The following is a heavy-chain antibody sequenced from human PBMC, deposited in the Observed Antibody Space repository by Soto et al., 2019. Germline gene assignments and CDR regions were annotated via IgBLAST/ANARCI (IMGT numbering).Heavy chain of an antibody. Sequence: GGALRLSWAASGFTFRVEWMHWVRQAPGKGLVWVSHIKGDGSTTNYADSVKGRFTVSRDNAGNTLYLQMNSLRAEDTAVYYCASAYVYSYSYTLDSWGQGT. CDR1: GFTFRVEW. J-gene: IGHJ4*02. CDR3: ASAYVYSYSYTLDS. V-gene: IGHV3-74*01. CDR2: IKGDGSTT. D-gene: IGHD3-16*01.